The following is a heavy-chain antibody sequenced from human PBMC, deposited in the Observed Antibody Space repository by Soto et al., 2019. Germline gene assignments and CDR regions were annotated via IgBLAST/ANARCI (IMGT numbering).Heavy chain of an antibody. V-gene: IGHV3-23*01. CDR1: GFTFGIYY. CDR2: ISDSGSRT. D-gene: IGHD2-2*01. J-gene: IGHJ3*02. CDR3: AKGGSIVPVLDDFDI. Sequence: PGGSLRLSCAASGFTFGIYYMNWVRQAPGKGLEWVSAISDSGSRTYYADSVKGRFTISRDNSKNTLYLQMNSLRAEDTAVYYCAKGGSIVPVLDDFDIWGQGTMVTVSS.